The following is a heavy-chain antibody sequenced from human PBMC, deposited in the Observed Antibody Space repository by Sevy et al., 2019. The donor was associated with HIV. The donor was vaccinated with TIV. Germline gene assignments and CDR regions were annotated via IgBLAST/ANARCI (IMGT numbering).Heavy chain of an antibody. Sequence: GESLKISCKTSGYTFTNYWIGWVRQMPGKGLEWVGIIYPDDSDTKYSPSFQGQVTMSVDKSISTAYLQWSSLKASDTAMYYCARPNYFDRSGYYQYWGQGTLVTVSS. CDR3: ARPNYFDRSGYYQY. V-gene: IGHV5-51*01. D-gene: IGHD3-22*01. CDR2: IYPDDSDT. CDR1: GYTFTNYW. J-gene: IGHJ4*02.